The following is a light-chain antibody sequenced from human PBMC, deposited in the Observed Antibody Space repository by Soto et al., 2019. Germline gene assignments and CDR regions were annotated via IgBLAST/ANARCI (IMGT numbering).Light chain of an antibody. CDR2: WAS. Sequence: IVMTQSPDFLAVSLGERATINCKSSQSLLYTSNNKNYLAWFQQKPGQPPRLLIYWASTRESGVPDRFSGSGSGTDFTLTISSLQSEDVAVYYCQQYYSNPELTFGGGTKVEIK. V-gene: IGKV4-1*01. J-gene: IGKJ4*01. CDR3: QQYYSNPELT. CDR1: QSLLYTSNNKNY.